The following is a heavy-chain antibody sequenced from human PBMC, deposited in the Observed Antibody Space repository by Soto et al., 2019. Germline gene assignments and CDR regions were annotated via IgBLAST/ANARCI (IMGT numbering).Heavy chain of an antibody. CDR3: ARVSVTTVRGVIFNGMDV. V-gene: IGHV1-18*01. CDR2: ISAYNGNT. D-gene: IGHD3-10*01. Sequence: ASVKVSCKASGYTFTSYGISWVRQAPGQGLEWMGWISAYNGNTNYAQKLQGRVTMTTDTSTSTADMELRSLRSDDTAVYYCARVSVTTVRGVIFNGMDVWGQGTTVTVSS. J-gene: IGHJ6*02. CDR1: GYTFTSYG.